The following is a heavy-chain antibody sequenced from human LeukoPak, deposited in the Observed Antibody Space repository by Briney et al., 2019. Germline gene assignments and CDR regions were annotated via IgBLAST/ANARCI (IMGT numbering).Heavy chain of an antibody. J-gene: IGHJ4*02. CDR2: IIPSGTT. V-gene: IGHV4-34*01. D-gene: IGHD5-24*01. CDR1: GEAFSSYY. CDR3: TRGRARRDGYSY. Sequence: SETLSVTCPVKGEAFSSYYWSWIRQSPGTGLEWIGEIIPSGTTKYNPSLQSRVTISVDTSKNQFYLNLMSVTDADTAVYYCTRGRARRDGYSYWGQGNAVTVSS.